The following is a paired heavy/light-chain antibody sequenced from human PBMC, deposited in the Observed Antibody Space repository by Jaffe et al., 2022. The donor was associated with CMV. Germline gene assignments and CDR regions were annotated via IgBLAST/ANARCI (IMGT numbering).Heavy chain of an antibody. CDR3: ATSTRLVLGHFDY. J-gene: IGHJ4*02. Sequence: EVQLLEFGGGLVQPGGSLRLSCAASGFTVSPYAITWVRQAPGKGLEWVSSINSSGGTTYYADSVKGRFTVSRDNSKNTLYLQMSSLRAEDTAVYYCATSTRLVLGHFDYWGQGTLVTVSS. CDR1: GFTVSPYA. CDR2: INSSGGTT. V-gene: IGHV3-23*01. D-gene: IGHD6-6*01.
Light chain of an antibody. CDR3: QQLNSYLSLT. Sequence: IQLTQAPPSLSASVGDRVTITCRASQGAGSYLAWYQQKPGKAPKLLIYAASTLQGGVPSRFSGSRSGTDFTLTISSLQPEDFATYYCQQLNSYLSLTFGGGTKVEIK. CDR2: AAS. V-gene: IGKV1-9*01. CDR1: QGAGSY. J-gene: IGKJ4*01.